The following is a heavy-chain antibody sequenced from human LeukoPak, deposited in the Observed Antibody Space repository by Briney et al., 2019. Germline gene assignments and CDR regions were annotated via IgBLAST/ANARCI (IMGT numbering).Heavy chain of an antibody. D-gene: IGHD3-22*01. V-gene: IGHV4-59*12. J-gene: IGHJ4*02. Sequence: SETLSLTCTVSGGSISSYYWSWIRQPPGKGLEWIGYIYYSGSTNYNPSLKSRVTISVDTSKNQFSLKLSSVTAADTAVYYCARDLDSSGLYYFDYWGQGTLVTVSS. CDR1: GGSISSYY. CDR2: IYYSGST. CDR3: ARDLDSSGLYYFDY.